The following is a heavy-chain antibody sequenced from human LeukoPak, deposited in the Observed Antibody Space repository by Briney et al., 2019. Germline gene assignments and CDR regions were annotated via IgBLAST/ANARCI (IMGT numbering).Heavy chain of an antibody. CDR3: RREYGRNEYPYY. V-gene: IGHV3-7*01. CDR1: SFIFSNYW. CDR2: IKPDGGET. Sequence: GGSLRLSCAASSFIFSNYWMSWVRQAPGKGLEWVANIKPDGGETYYVDSLMGRFTISRDNAKNSLYLQMNSLRAEDTAVYYSRREYGRNEYPYYWGQGTLVTVSS. J-gene: IGHJ4*02. D-gene: IGHD1-1*01.